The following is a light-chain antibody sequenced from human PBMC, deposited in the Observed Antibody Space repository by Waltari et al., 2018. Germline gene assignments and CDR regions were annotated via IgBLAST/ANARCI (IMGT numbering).Light chain of an antibody. V-gene: IGLV1-51*01. CDR2: DNN. Sequence: QSVLTQPPSVSAAPGQKVPISCSGSSSNIGKAYVPWYHQPPGTAPKPLIYDNNKRPSGIPDRFSGSKSGTSATLGITGLQTGDEADYYCGTWDSSLSAEVFGGGTKVTVL. CDR1: SSNIGKAY. CDR3: GTWDSSLSAEV. J-gene: IGLJ3*02.